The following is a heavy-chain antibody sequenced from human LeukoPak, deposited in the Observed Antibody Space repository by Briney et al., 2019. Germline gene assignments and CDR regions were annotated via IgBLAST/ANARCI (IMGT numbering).Heavy chain of an antibody. Sequence: GASVKVSCKASGYTFTGYYMHWVRQAPGQGLEWMGRINPNSGGTNYAQKFQGRVTMTRDTSISTAYTELSTLRSDDTAVYYCAREDLNTILGAFDIWGQGTMVTVSS. CDR2: INPNSGGT. CDR1: GYTFTGYY. D-gene: IGHD2/OR15-2a*01. V-gene: IGHV1-2*06. J-gene: IGHJ3*02. CDR3: AREDLNTILGAFDI.